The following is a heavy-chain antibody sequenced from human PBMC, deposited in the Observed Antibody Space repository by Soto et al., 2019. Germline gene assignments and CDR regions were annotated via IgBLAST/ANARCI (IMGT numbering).Heavy chain of an antibody. CDR1: ADSFSNYY. D-gene: IGHD1-26*01. V-gene: IGHV4-34*01. CDR3: VGGRGRLVGFDY. CDR2: IDHSGNT. Sequence: QVQLQQWGAGLLKPSETLSLTCGVNADSFSNYYWIWIRQPPGKGLEWIGEIDHSGNTNYSPSLKSRVTMSVDTSKNQFSLRLTSVTAADTAVYYCVGGRGRLVGFDYCGQGTLVTVSS. J-gene: IGHJ4*02.